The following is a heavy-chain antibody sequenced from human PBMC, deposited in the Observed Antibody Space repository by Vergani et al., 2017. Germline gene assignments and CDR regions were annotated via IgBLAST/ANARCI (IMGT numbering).Heavy chain of an antibody. CDR2: ISWNSNSI. V-gene: IGHV3-9*02. D-gene: IGHD2-21*02. J-gene: IGHJ5*02. CDR1: GFTSAGYA. Sequence: EVQLEESGGGLVLPGRSLRLSCVASGFTSAGYAMHWVRQAPGKGLEWVSGISWNSNSIGYADSVKGRFTISRDNAKNSLYLQMNSLRAEDTALYYCAKEVGTSSVGSWFDPWGQGTLVTVSS. CDR3: AKEVGTSSVGSWFDP.